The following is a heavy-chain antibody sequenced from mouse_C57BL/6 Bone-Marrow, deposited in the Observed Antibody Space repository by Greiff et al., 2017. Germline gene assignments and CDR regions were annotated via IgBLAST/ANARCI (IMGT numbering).Heavy chain of an antibody. CDR2: ISSGGSYT. CDR1: GFTFSSYG. J-gene: IGHJ4*01. D-gene: IGHD1-1*01. CDR3: ARLLVTTVVAYYYAMDY. Sequence: EVQVVESGGDLVKPGGSLKLSCAASGFTFSSYGMSWVRQTPDKRLEWVATISSGGSYTYSPDSVKGRFTIARDNAKNTLYLQMSSLKSEDTAMYYCARLLVTTVVAYYYAMDYWGQGTSVTVSS. V-gene: IGHV5-6*01.